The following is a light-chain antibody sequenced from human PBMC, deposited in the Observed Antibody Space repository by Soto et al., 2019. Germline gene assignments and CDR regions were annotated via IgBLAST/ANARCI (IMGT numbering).Light chain of an antibody. CDR3: QQYNNWPPWT. CDR1: QSVSTN. J-gene: IGKJ1*01. V-gene: IGKV3-15*01. CDR2: GAS. Sequence: EIVLTQSPDTLSLSPGERATLSCRASQSVSTNSLAWFQQKPGQAPRLLIYGASTRATGIPARFSASGSGTEFTLTISSLQSEDFAIYLCQQYNNWPPWTFGQGTKVDIK.